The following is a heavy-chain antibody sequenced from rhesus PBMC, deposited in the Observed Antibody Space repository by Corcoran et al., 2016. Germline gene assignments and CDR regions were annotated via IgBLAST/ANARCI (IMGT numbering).Heavy chain of an antibody. J-gene: IGHJ4*01. CDR2: VDTEKVKI. CDR1: GYTFTELS. CDR3: AGVRYRYSFDY. D-gene: IGHD5-12*01. V-gene: IGHV1-156*01. Sequence: EVQLVQSGAEVKKPGASVKISCKVFGYTFTELSIHWVRQAPGKGLEWRRGVDTEKVKITQAEKFTGRVTMTEDTSQDKVDMERSSLRSEDKAVDYWAGVRYRYSFDYWGQGVLVTVSS.